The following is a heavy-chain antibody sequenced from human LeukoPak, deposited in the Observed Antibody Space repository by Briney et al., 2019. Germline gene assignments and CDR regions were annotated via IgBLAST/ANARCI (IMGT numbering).Heavy chain of an antibody. CDR2: ISSSSSTI. Sequence: PGGSLRLSCAASGFTFSSYSMNWVRQAPGKGLEWVSYISSSSSTIYYANSVKGRFTISRDNAKNSLYLQMNSLRDEDTAVYYCAKSSYYDSSGFYREYYFDYWGQGTLVPVSS. CDR1: GFTFSSYS. CDR3: AKSSYYDSSGFYREYYFDY. V-gene: IGHV3-48*02. D-gene: IGHD3-22*01. J-gene: IGHJ4*02.